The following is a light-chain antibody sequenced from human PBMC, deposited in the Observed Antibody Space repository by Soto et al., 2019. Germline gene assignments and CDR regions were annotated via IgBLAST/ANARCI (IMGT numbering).Light chain of an antibody. CDR1: NSNIGRNH. V-gene: IGLV1-47*01. CDR3: ATWDDSLNWV. Sequence: QSVLTQPPSASGTPGQRVTVSCSGSNSNIGRNHVYWYQQLPGTAPKPLIYSSSERPSGVPDRFSGSKSGTSASLAISGLRSDDEADYYCATWDDSLNWVFGGGTKLTVL. CDR2: SSS. J-gene: IGLJ3*02.